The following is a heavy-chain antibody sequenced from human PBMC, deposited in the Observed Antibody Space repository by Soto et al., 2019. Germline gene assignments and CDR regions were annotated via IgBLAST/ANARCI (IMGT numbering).Heavy chain of an antibody. CDR1: GGSISSYY. CDR2: IYYSGST. CDR3: ATSARAYYFDY. J-gene: IGHJ4*02. Sequence: PSETLSLTCTDSGGSISSYYWSWIRQPPGKGLEWIGYIYYSGSTNYNPSLKSRVTISVDTSKNQFSLKLSSVTAADTAVYYCATSARAYYFDYWGQGTLVTVSS. V-gene: IGHV4-59*08.